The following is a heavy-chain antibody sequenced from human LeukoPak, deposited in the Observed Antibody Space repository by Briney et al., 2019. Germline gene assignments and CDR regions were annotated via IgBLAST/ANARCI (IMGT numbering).Heavy chain of an antibody. CDR2: IWYDGSNK. CDR1: GFTFSSYG. V-gene: IGHV3-33*01. Sequence: PGGSLRLSCAASGFTFSSYGMHWVRQAPGKGLEWVAMIWYDGSNKYYADSVKGRFTISRDNSKNTLYLQMNSLRAEDTAVYYCARDPTGYCSGSGCYSPYYWGQGTLVTVSS. D-gene: IGHD2-15*01. J-gene: IGHJ4*02. CDR3: ARDPTGYCSGSGCYSPYY.